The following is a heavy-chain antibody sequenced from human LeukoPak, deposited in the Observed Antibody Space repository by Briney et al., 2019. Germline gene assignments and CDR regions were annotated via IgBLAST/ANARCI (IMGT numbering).Heavy chain of an antibody. CDR1: GYSLTSYW. V-gene: IGHV5-51*01. D-gene: IGHD6-13*01. CDR3: ARQRRAAAASTKSYYVDY. J-gene: IGHJ4*02. CDR2: IYTGDYDN. Sequence: GESLKTSRKGSGYSLTSYWIGWVRQMPGKGLEWMGIIYTGDYDNRYSTSFQGQVTISADKSISTAYLQWSSLKASDTAMYYCARQRRAAAASTKSYYVDYWGQGTLVTVSS.